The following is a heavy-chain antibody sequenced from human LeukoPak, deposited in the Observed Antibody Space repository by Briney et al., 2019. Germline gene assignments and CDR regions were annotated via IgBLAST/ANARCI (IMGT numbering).Heavy chain of an antibody. J-gene: IGHJ3*02. D-gene: IGHD6-25*01. CDR3: AIPYVSGWSRAFDI. CDR1: GGSFSGYY. Sequence: SETLSLTCAVYGGSFSGYYWSWIRQPPGKGLEWIGEINHSGSTNYNPSLKSRVTISVDTSKNQFSLKLSSVTAADTAVYYCAIPYVSGWSRAFDIWGQGTMVTVSS. CDR2: INHSGST. V-gene: IGHV4-34*01.